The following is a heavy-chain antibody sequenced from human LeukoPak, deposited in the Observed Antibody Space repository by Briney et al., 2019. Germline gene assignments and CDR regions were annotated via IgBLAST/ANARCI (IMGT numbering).Heavy chain of an antibody. J-gene: IGHJ4*02. CDR1: GGSISSYY. Sequence: SETLSLTCTVSGGSISSYYWSWIRQPPGKGLEWIGYIYYSGNTYYNPSLKSRLTISVDTSKNQFSLKLSSVTAADTAVYYCARVEGSGDYFDYWGQGTLVTVSS. V-gene: IGHV4-59*12. D-gene: IGHD1-1*01. CDR2: IYYSGNT. CDR3: ARVEGSGDYFDY.